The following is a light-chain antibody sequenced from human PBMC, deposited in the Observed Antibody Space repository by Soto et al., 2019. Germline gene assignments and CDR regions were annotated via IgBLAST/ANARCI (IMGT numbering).Light chain of an antibody. J-gene: IGLJ2*01. V-gene: IGLV1-40*01. CDR2: GNI. CDR3: QSYDSTLTVV. CDR1: RSDIGAGYD. Sequence: QSVLTQPPSVSGAPGQRVTISCTGSRSDIGAGYDVHWYQQVPGTAPKLLIYGNINRPSGVPDRVSGSKSGTSASLAITGLQADDEADYYCQSYDSTLTVVFGGGTKLTVL.